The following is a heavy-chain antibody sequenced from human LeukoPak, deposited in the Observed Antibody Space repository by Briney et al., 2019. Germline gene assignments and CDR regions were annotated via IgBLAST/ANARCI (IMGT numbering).Heavy chain of an antibody. CDR1: GFTFSSYW. J-gene: IGHJ4*02. V-gene: IGHV3-7*01. CDR2: IKQDGSDK. D-gene: IGHD4-17*01. CDR3: ARDRSTVTTIPFDF. Sequence: PGGSLRLSCAASGFTFSSYWMSWVRQPPGKGLEWVANIKQDGSDKYYVDSVKGRFTISRDNAKNLLYLQMNSLRAEDTALYYCARDRSTVTTIPFDFWGQGTLVTVSS.